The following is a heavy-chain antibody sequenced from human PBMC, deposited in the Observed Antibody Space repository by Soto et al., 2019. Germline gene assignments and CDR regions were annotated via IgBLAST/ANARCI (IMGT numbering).Heavy chain of an antibody. CDR3: ARAERYSSSSGGYYYYGMDV. CDR1: GGSISSYY. J-gene: IGHJ6*02. CDR2: IYYSGST. D-gene: IGHD6-6*01. Sequence: PAETLFLTCTVSGGSISSYYWSWIRQPPGKGLEWIGYIYYSGSTNYNPSLKSRVTISVDTSKNQFSLKLSSVTAADTAVYYCARAERYSSSSGGYYYYGMDVWGQGTTVTVSS. V-gene: IGHV4-59*01.